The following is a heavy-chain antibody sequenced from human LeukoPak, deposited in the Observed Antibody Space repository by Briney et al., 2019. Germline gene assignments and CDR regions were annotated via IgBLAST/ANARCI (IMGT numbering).Heavy chain of an antibody. CDR3: ARAYYDILTGHPHYYYYYMDV. CDR2: IYTSGST. Sequence: SETLSLTCTVSGGSISSGSYYWSWIRQPAGKGLEWIGRIYTSGSTNYNPSLKSRVTISVDTSKNQFSLKLSSVTAADTAVYYCARAYYDILTGHPHYYYYYMDVWGKGTTVTVSS. J-gene: IGHJ6*03. D-gene: IGHD3-9*01. CDR1: GGSISSGSYY. V-gene: IGHV4-61*02.